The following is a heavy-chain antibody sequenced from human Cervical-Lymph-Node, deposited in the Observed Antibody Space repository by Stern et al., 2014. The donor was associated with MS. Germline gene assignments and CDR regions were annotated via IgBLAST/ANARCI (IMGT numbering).Heavy chain of an antibody. CDR3: ARGRHTAMVTSGRYFDL. J-gene: IGHJ4*02. CDR2: MSNSGTT. V-gene: IGHV4-4*07. D-gene: IGHD5-18*01. CDR1: GASMKNFY. Sequence: QVQLQESGPGRVQPSETLSLTCTVSGASMKNFYWNWIRQPPEPGLEWIGHMSNSGTTYYDPSLKSRVTMSMDASKQQFSLRLTSVTAVDTAVYFCARGRHTAMVTSGRYFDLWGQGTLVTVSS.